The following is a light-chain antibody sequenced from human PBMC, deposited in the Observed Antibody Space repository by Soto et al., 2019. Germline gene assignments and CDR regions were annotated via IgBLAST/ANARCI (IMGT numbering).Light chain of an antibody. Sequence: DIQMTQSPSSLSASVGDRVTITCRASETISSYLNWYQQKPGKAPKLLIYAASSLQSGVPSRFSGSRSGTDFSLTINSLQPEDFATYYCQQSSRTPWTFGQGTKVDI. V-gene: IGKV1-39*01. CDR3: QQSSRTPWT. CDR2: AAS. J-gene: IGKJ1*01. CDR1: ETISSY.